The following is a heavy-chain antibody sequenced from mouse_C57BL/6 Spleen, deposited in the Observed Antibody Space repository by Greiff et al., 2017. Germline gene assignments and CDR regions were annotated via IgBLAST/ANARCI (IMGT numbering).Heavy chain of an antibody. J-gene: IGHJ2*01. CDR1: GYTFTSYG. CDR2: IYPRGGNN. V-gene: IGHV1-81*01. CDR3: ARSLDY. Sequence: VQLQQSGAELARPGASVKLSCKASGYTFTSYGISWVKQRTGQGLEWIGEIYPRGGNNYYNEKFKGKSTLTAYKSSSTAYMELRILTAEDSSVYFCARSLDYWGQGTTLTVSS.